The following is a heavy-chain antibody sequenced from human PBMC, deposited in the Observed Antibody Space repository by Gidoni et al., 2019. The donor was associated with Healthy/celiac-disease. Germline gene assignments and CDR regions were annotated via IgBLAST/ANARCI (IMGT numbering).Heavy chain of an antibody. CDR2: IYYSGST. Sequence: QVQLQESGPGLVKPSETLSLTCTVSGGSISSYYWSWIRQPPGKGLEWIGYIYYSGSTNYNPSLKSRVTISVDTSKNQFSLKPSSVTAADTAVYYCASSGRGGYFDYWGQGTLVTVSS. V-gene: IGHV4-59*01. J-gene: IGHJ4*02. CDR1: GGSISSYY. CDR3: ASSGRGGYFDY. D-gene: IGHD3-16*01.